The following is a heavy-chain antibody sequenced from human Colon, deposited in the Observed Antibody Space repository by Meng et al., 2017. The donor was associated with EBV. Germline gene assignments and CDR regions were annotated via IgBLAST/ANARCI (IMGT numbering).Heavy chain of an antibody. D-gene: IGHD3-10*01. J-gene: IGHJ4*02. Sequence: QLQLQESGSGLVKPSETLSLTCAVSGFSISSGGYSWHWIRQPPGKGLQWIGYIYYSGSAFYNPSLKSRVTLSVDRSKNQFSLNLSSVTAADTAVYYCARGAYLDYWGQGTLVTVSS. V-gene: IGHV4-30-2*01. CDR2: IYYSGSA. CDR1: GFSISSGGYS. CDR3: ARGAYLDY.